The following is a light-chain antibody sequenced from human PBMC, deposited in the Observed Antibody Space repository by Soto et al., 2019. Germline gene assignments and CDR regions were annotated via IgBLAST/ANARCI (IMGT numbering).Light chain of an antibody. CDR3: QQFHSFSRT. J-gene: IGKJ1*01. Sequence: DIPMTQSPSTLSASVGDRVTITCRASQKINSWLAWYQQKPGKAPNLLIYDASTLESGVPSRFSGSGSGTEFTLTISSLQPEDFATYYCQQFHSFSRTFGQGTKVEVK. CDR2: DAS. V-gene: IGKV1-5*01. CDR1: QKINSW.